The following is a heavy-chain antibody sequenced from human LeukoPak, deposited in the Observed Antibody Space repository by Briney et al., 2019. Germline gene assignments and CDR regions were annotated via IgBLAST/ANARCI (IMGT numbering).Heavy chain of an antibody. CDR1: GGSISNYS. J-gene: IGHJ4*02. D-gene: IGHD3-3*01. Sequence: SETLSLTCTVAGGSISNYSWSWIRQPAGKGLEWIGRIYTSGRTNYNPSLKSRVSMSVDTSKSQFSLKLSSVTAADTAVYYCARGYDFWSGYYPFDYWGQGTLVTVSS. CDR2: IYTSGRT. CDR3: ARGYDFWSGYYPFDY. V-gene: IGHV4-4*07.